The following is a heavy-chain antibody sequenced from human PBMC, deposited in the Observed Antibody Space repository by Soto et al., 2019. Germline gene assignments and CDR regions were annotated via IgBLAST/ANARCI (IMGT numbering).Heavy chain of an antibody. J-gene: IGHJ1*01. CDR2: INWNGGST. Sequence: PGGSLRLSCAASGFTFDDYGMSWVRQAPGKGLEWVSGINWNGGSTGYADSVKGRFTISRDNAKNSLYLQMNSLRAEDTALYYRASAHSGSYYEYFQHWGQGTLVTVSS. CDR3: ASAHSGSYYEYFQH. CDR1: GFTFDDYG. V-gene: IGHV3-20*04. D-gene: IGHD1-26*01.